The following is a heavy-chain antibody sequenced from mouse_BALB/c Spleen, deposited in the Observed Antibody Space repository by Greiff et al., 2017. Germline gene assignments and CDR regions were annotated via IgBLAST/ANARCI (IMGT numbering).Heavy chain of an antibody. Sequence: EVKLQESGPGLVKPSQSLSLTCSVTGYSITSGYYWNWIRQFPGNKLEWMGYISYDGSNNYNPSLKNRISITRDTSKNQFFLKLNSVTTEDTATYYCARANWDPFYAMDYWGQGTSVTVSS. J-gene: IGHJ4*01. CDR3: ARANWDPFYAMDY. V-gene: IGHV3-6*02. D-gene: IGHD4-1*02. CDR1: GYSITSGYY. CDR2: ISYDGSN.